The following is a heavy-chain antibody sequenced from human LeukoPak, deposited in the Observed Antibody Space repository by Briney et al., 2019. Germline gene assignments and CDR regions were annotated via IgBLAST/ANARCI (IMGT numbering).Heavy chain of an antibody. CDR3: AREYDFWSGYLYGGYFDY. Sequence: ASVKVSCKASGYTFTNYYMHWVRQAPGQGLEWMGWISAYNGNTNYAQKLQGRVTMTTDTSTSTAYMELRSLRSDDTAVYYCAREYDFWSGYLYGGYFDYWGQGTLVTVSS. J-gene: IGHJ4*02. CDR1: GYTFTNYY. V-gene: IGHV1-18*04. CDR2: ISAYNGNT. D-gene: IGHD3-3*01.